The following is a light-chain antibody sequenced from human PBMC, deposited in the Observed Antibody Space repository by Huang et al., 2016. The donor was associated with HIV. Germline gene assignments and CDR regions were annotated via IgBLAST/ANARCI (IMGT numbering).Light chain of an antibody. CDR3: QQRSNWPSIT. Sequence: EIVLTQSPATLSLSPGDRATLSCRASQSVSSYLAWYQQKPGQAPRLLIYDASNRATGIPGRFGGSGSGTDCTLTSSSLEPEDFAVYYCQQRSNWPSITFGQGTRLEIK. CDR1: QSVSSY. J-gene: IGKJ5*01. CDR2: DAS. V-gene: IGKV3-11*01.